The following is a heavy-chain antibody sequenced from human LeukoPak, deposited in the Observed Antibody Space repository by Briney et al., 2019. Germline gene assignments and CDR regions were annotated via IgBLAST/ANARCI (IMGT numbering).Heavy chain of an antibody. CDR3: ARETALVSHYYYGMDV. CDR1: GFTFSDYA. CDR2: ISYDGSNK. J-gene: IGHJ6*02. V-gene: IGHV3-30*04. Sequence: GRSLRLSCAASGFTFSDYAMHWVRQSPGRGLEWVAVISYDGSNKFYADSVKGRFTISRDNSKNTLYLQMNSLRAEDTAVYYCARETALVSHYYYGMDVWGQGTTVTVSS. D-gene: IGHD1-14*01.